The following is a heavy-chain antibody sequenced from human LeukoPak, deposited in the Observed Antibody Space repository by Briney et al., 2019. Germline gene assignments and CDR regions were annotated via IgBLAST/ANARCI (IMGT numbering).Heavy chain of an antibody. V-gene: IGHV3-7*01. CDR2: IKEDGSKT. J-gene: IGHJ4*02. CDR1: GFRFSNYW. CDR3: ARDVAVVESATSNFDH. D-gene: IGHD2-15*01. Sequence: GGSLRLSCATSGFRFSNYWMTWVRQAPGKGLEWVASIKEDGSKTYYVDSLKARFTISRDNAQMSLYPRMNNLRVDDTAVYYCARDVAVVESATSNFDHWGQGTLVSVSS.